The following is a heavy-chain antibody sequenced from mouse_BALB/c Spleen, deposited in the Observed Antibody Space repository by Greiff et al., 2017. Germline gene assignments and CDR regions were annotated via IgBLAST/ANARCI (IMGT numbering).Heavy chain of an antibody. J-gene: IGHJ3*01. CDR2: INPSTGYT. D-gene: IGHD1-1*01. V-gene: IGHV1-7*01. CDR1: GYTFTSYW. CDR3: APYYYGSSPSWFAY. Sequence: QVQLQQSGAELAKPGASVKMSCKASGYTFTSYWMHWVKQRPGQGLEWIGYINPSTGYTEYNQKFKDKATLTADKSSSTAYMQLSSLTSEDSAVYYCAPYYYGSSPSWFAYWGQGTLVTVSA.